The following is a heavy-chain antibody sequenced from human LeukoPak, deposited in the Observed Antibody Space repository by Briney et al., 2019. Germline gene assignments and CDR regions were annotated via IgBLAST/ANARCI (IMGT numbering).Heavy chain of an antibody. Sequence: GASVKVSCKASGYTFTSYGISWVRQAPGQGLEWMGWISAYNGNTNYAQKFQGRVTMTRDMSTSTVYMELSSLRSEDTAVYYCAYDSGTYRNAFDMWGQGTMVTVSS. CDR3: AYDSGTYRNAFDM. J-gene: IGHJ3*02. V-gene: IGHV1-18*01. CDR2: ISAYNGNT. CDR1: GYTFTSYG. D-gene: IGHD3-10*01.